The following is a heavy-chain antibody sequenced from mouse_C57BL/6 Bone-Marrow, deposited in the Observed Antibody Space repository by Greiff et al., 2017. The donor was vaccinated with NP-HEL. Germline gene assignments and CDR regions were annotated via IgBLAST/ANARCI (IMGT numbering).Heavy chain of an antibody. J-gene: IGHJ1*03. V-gene: IGHV14-3*01. Sequence: EVQLQQSVAELVRPGASVKLSCTASGFNIKNTYMHWVKQRPEQGLEWIGRIDPANGDTKYAPKFQGKATITADTSYNTAYLQLSSLTSEDTANYSGARWLITAVIAPDWYFDVWGTGTTVTVST. CDR3: ARWLITAVIAPDWYFDV. CDR2: IDPANGDT. D-gene: IGHD1-1*01. CDR1: GFNIKNTY.